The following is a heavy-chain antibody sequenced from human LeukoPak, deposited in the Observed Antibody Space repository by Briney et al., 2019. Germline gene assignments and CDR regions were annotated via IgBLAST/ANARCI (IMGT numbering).Heavy chain of an antibody. CDR1: GFTFSSYG. V-gene: IGHV4-39*07. CDR3: ARGGSVRTFDY. Sequence: GSLRLSCAASGFTFSSYGMHWVRQAPGKGLEWIGSIYYSGSTYYNPSLKSRVTISVDTSKNQFSLKLSSVTAADTAVYYCARGGSVRTFDYWGQGTLVTVSS. CDR2: IYYSGST. J-gene: IGHJ4*02. D-gene: IGHD6-25*01.